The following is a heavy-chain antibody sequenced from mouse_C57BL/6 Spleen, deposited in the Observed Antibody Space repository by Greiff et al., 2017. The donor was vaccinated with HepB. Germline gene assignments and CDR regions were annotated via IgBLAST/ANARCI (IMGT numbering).Heavy chain of an antibody. CDR3: TTGYHY. CDR1: GYTFTDYE. V-gene: IGHV1-15*01. J-gene: IGHJ2*01. CDR2: LDPETGGT. D-gene: IGHD2-2*01. Sequence: QVQLQQSRAELVRPGASVTLSCKASGYTFTDYEMHWVKQTPVHGLEWIGALDPETGGTAYNQKFKGKAILTADKSSSTAYMELRSLTSEDSAVYYCTTGYHYWCQGTTLTVSS.